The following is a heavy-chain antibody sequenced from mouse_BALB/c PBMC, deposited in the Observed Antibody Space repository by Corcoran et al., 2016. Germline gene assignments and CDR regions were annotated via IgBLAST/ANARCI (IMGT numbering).Heavy chain of an antibody. J-gene: IGHJ1*01. V-gene: IGHV14-3*02. CDR1: GFNIKDTY. D-gene: IGHD1-1*01. CDR3: ARSSGSIHWYFDV. Sequence: EVQLQQSGAELVKPGASVKLSCTASGFNIKDTYMHWVKQRHEQGLERIGRIDPANGNTKYDPKFQGKATITADTSSNTDYLQLSSLTSEDTAVYYCARSSGSIHWYFDVWGAGTTVTVSS. CDR2: IDPANGNT.